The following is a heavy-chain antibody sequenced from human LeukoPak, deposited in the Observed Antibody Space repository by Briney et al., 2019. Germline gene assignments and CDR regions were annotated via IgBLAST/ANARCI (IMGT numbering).Heavy chain of an antibody. Sequence: PSETLSLTCAVYGGSFSGYYWSWIRQPPGKGLEWIGEINHSGSTNYNPSLKSRVTISVDTSKNQFSLKLSSVTAADTAVYYCARDAIAAAGTWWFDPWGQGTLATVSS. CDR2: INHSGST. V-gene: IGHV4-34*01. CDR3: ARDAIAAAGTWWFDP. J-gene: IGHJ5*02. D-gene: IGHD6-13*01. CDR1: GGSFSGYY.